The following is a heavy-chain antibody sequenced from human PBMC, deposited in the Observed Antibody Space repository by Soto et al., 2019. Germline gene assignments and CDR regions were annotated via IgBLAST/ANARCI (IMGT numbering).Heavy chain of an antibody. Sequence: QVHMVESGGGVVQPGRSLTISCVGSGFAFRTYGMHWVRQAPAKGLEWVSLISYDGTDKYYADSVKGRFSISRDTSKQTLSRQMDSLRPRDTAVHYCAEGIGAGPDDRGQGT. D-gene: IGHD3-10*01. CDR3: AEGIGAGPDD. CDR2: ISYDGTDK. J-gene: IGHJ4*02. V-gene: IGHV3-30*18. CDR1: GFAFRTYG.